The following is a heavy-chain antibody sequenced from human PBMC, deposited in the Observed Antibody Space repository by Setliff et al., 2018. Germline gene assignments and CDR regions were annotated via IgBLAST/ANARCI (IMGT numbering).Heavy chain of an antibody. V-gene: IGHV2-70*04. Sequence: SGPTLVNPTQTLTLTCTFSGFSLSTSGMRVSWIRQPPGKALEWLARIDWDDDKLYSTSLKTRLTISKDTSKNQVVLTMTNMDPVDTATYYCARSIVAAGNRWFDPWGQGTLVTVSS. J-gene: IGHJ5*02. CDR2: IDWDDDK. D-gene: IGHD6-13*01. CDR1: GFSLSTSGMR. CDR3: ARSIVAAGNRWFDP.